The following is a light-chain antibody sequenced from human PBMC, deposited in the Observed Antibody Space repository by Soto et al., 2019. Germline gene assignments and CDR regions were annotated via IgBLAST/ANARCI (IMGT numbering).Light chain of an antibody. CDR2: GAS. J-gene: IGKJ2*01. V-gene: IGKV3-20*01. Sequence: EIVLTQSPGTLSLSPGERATLSCRASQSVSSSYLAWYQQKPGQAPRLLIYGASSRATGIPDRFSGSGSGTDFTLTISRLEPEYFAVYFCQQYGRSPPYTFGQGTKVEI. CDR1: QSVSSSY. CDR3: QQYGRSPPYT.